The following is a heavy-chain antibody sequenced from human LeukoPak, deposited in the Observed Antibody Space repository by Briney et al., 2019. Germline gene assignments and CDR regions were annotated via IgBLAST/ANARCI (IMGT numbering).Heavy chain of an antibody. Sequence: SETLSLTCTVSGGSISSYYWSWIRQPPGKGLGWIGCTHYSGSTKYNPSLKSRVTISVDTSKNQFSLKLISVTAADTALYYCARGNGDYIEYFQHWGQGTLVTVSS. J-gene: IGHJ1*01. D-gene: IGHD4-17*01. CDR1: GGSISSYY. V-gene: IGHV4-59*01. CDR2: THYSGST. CDR3: ARGNGDYIEYFQH.